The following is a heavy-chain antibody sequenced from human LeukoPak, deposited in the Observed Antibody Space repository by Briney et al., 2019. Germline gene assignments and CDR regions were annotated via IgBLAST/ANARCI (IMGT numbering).Heavy chain of an antibody. V-gene: IGHV3-23*01. CDR3: AREQTYYYDSSGYYFDY. D-gene: IGHD3-22*01. CDR2: ISGSGGST. Sequence: GGSLRLSCAASGFTFSSYAMRWVRQAPGKGLEWVSAISGSGGSTYYADSVKGRFSISRDNSKNTLYLQMNSLRAEDTAVYYCAREQTYYYDSSGYYFDYWGQGTLVTVSS. J-gene: IGHJ4*02. CDR1: GFTFSSYA.